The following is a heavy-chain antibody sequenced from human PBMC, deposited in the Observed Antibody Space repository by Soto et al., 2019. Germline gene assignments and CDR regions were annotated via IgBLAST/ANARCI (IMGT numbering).Heavy chain of an antibody. V-gene: IGHV4-34*01. J-gene: IGHJ4*02. D-gene: IGHD4-17*01. Sequence: QVQLQQWGAGLLKPSETLSLTCAVYGGSFSGYYWSWIRQPPGKGLEWIGEINHSGSTNYNPSLKSRVTISVDTSKNQLSLKLRSVTAADTAVYYCARGWRRYGDYANLGYWGQGTLVTVSS. CDR2: INHSGST. CDR1: GGSFSGYY. CDR3: ARGWRRYGDYANLGY.